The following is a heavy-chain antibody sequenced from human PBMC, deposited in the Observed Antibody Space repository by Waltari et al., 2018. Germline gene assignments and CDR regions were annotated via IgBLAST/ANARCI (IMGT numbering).Heavy chain of an antibody. J-gene: IGHJ4*02. Sequence: QVQLQESGPGLVKPSETLSLTCAVSGYSISSGYYWGWTRQPPGKGLEWIGSIYHSGGTYYNPSLKSRVTISVDTSKNQFSLKLSSVTAADTAVYYCVGLYSSSWYIDYWGQGTLVTVSS. V-gene: IGHV4-38-2*01. CDR1: GYSISSGYY. D-gene: IGHD6-13*01. CDR2: IYHSGGT. CDR3: VGLYSSSWYIDY.